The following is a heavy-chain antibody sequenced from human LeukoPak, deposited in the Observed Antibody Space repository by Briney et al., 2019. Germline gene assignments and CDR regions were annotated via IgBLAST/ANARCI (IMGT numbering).Heavy chain of an antibody. CDR3: ARGRSDGGYDSGDMDV. D-gene: IGHD5-12*01. J-gene: IGHJ6*04. Sequence: SVTVSCKASGGTFSSYAISWVRQAPGQGLEWMGGIIPIFGTANYAQKFQGRVTITADESTSTAYMELSSLRSEDTAVYYCARGRSDGGYDSGDMDVWGKGTTVTVSS. V-gene: IGHV1-69*13. CDR2: IIPIFGTA. CDR1: GGTFSSYA.